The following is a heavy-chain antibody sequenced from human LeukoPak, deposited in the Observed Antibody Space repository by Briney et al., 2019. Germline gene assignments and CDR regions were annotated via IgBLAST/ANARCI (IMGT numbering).Heavy chain of an antibody. D-gene: IGHD6-13*01. V-gene: IGHV4-59*08. Sequence: SETLSLTCTVSGGSISSYYWSWIRQPPGKGLEWIGYIYYSGSTYYNPSLKSRVTISVDTSKNQFSLKLSSVTAADTAVYYCARGEGIAAAGTAYYYYYGMDVWGQGTTVTVSS. J-gene: IGHJ6*02. CDR1: GGSISSYY. CDR2: IYYSGST. CDR3: ARGEGIAAAGTAYYYYYGMDV.